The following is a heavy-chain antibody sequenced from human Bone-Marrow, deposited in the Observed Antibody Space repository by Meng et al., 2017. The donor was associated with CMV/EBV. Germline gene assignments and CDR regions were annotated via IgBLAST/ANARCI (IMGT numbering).Heavy chain of an antibody. D-gene: IGHD6-13*01. CDR1: GFTFSSYW. CDR2: IKQDGSEK. J-gene: IGHJ4*02. V-gene: IGHV3-7*01. Sequence: GESLKISCAASGFTFSSYWMSWVRQAPGKGLEWVANIKQDGSEKYYVDSVKGRFTISRDNAKNSPYLQMNSLRAEDTAVYYCARGSSSWYALDYWGQGTLVTVSS. CDR3: ARGSSSWYALDY.